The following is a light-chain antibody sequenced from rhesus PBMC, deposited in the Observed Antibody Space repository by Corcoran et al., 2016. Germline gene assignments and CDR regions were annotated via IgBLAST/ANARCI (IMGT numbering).Light chain of an antibody. J-gene: IGKJ2*01. Sequence: DIQMTQSPSSLSASVGDTVTITCRASQGISNYLNWFKQKPGKAPKLLIYAASSLESGVPTRVSGSGSGTEVTLTISSLQPEDFATYFCLQHNSYPYSFGQGTKVEIK. V-gene: IGKV1-28*02. CDR3: LQHNSYPYS. CDR1: QGISNY. CDR2: AAS.